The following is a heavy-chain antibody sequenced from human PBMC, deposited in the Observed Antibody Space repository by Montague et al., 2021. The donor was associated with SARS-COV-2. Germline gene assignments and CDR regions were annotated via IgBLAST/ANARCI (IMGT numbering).Heavy chain of an antibody. CDR2: IYYTGNT. D-gene: IGHD3-22*01. CDR1: GGSITNNIDY. CDR3: ARLKRYFDSSGSPPAFDF. V-gene: IGHV4-39*02. J-gene: IGHJ3*01. Sequence: SETLSLTCTVSGGSITNNIDYWAWIRQPPGKGLVWIGSIYYTGNTYYXXXIKGRVTISVVTSKNHFTLKLSSVTAAETAVYYCARLKRYFDSSGSPPAFDFWGQGTKVTVSS.